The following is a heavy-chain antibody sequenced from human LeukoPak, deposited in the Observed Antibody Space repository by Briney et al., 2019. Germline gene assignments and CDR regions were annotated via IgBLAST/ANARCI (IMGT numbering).Heavy chain of an antibody. J-gene: IGHJ4*02. Sequence: SETLSLTCTVSGGSISNYYWSWIRQPPGKGLEWIGYISYSGSTNYNPSLKSRVTISVDTSKNQFSLQLSSVTAADTAVYYCARGYSGSYYGVWGQGTLVTVSS. CDR2: ISYSGST. CDR3: ARGYSGSYYGV. CDR1: GGSISNYY. V-gene: IGHV4-59*01. D-gene: IGHD1-26*01.